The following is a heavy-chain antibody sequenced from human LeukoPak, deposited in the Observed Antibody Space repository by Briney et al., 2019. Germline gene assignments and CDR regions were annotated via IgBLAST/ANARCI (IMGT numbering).Heavy chain of an antibody. CDR2: IKSKTDGGTT. Sequence: PGGSLRLSCAASGFTFCNAWMGWGPQAPGEGLEWGGRIKSKTDGGTTDYAAPVKARFTISRDDSKNTLYLQMNSLKTEDTAVYYCTTAAPYSSSWYLRSPAEYFQHWGQGTLVTVSS. CDR3: TTAAPYSSSWYLRSPAEYFQH. CDR1: GFTFCNAW. D-gene: IGHD6-13*01. J-gene: IGHJ1*01. V-gene: IGHV3-15*01.